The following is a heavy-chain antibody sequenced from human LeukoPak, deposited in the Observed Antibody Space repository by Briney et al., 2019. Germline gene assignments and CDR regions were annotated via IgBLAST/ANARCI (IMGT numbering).Heavy chain of an antibody. CDR2: IWYDGSNK. CDR3: ARAFYCSSTSCHYYYYGMDV. Sequence: GRSLRLSCAASGFTFSSYGMHWVRQAPGEGLEWVAVIWYDGSNKYYADSVKGRFTISRDNSKNTLYLQMNSLRAEDTAVYYCARAFYCSSTSCHYYYYGMDVWGQGTTVTVSS. D-gene: IGHD2-2*01. CDR1: GFTFSSYG. V-gene: IGHV3-33*01. J-gene: IGHJ6*02.